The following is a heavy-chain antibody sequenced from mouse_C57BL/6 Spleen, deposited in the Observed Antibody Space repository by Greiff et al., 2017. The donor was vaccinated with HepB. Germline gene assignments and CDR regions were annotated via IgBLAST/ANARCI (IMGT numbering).Heavy chain of an antibody. D-gene: IGHD2-5*01. Sequence: EVQRVESGGGLVQPGESLKLSCESNEYEFPSHDMSWVRKTPEKRLELVAAINSDGGSTYYPDTMERRFIISRDNTKKTLYLQMSSLRSEDTALYYCARRQAYYSNPYWYFDVWGTGTTVTVSS. CDR2: INSDGGST. J-gene: IGHJ1*03. CDR1: EYEFPSHD. V-gene: IGHV5-2*01. CDR3: ARRQAYYSNPYWYFDV.